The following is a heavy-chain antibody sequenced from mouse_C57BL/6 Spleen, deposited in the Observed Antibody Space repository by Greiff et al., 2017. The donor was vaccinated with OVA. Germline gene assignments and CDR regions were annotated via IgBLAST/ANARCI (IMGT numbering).Heavy chain of an antibody. V-gene: IGHV10-1*01. CDR1: GFSFNTYA. Sequence: EVQRVESGGGLVQPKGSLKLSCAASGFSFNTYAMNWVRQAPGKGLEWVARIRSKSNNYATYYADSVKDRFTISRDDSESMLYLQMNNLKTEDTSMYYCVRHNYYYGSTWYFDVWGTGTTVTVSS. CDR2: IRSKSNNYAT. CDR3: VRHNYYYGSTWYFDV. D-gene: IGHD1-1*01. J-gene: IGHJ1*03.